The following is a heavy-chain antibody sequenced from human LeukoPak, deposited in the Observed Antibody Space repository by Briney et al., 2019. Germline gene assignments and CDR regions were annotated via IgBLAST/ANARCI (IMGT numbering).Heavy chain of an antibody. V-gene: IGHV3-30*02. CDR2: IPYDGSNT. J-gene: IGHJ4*02. CDR3: ARHDLGEYSSVWYYFDY. Sequence: GGSLRLSCAASGFTFSSYGMHWVRQAPGKGLEWEAFIPYDGSNTYYADSVKGRFTISRDSSKNTLYLQMNSLRAEDTAVYYCARHDLGEYSSVWYYFDYWGQGTLVTVSS. CDR1: GFTFSSYG. D-gene: IGHD6-19*01.